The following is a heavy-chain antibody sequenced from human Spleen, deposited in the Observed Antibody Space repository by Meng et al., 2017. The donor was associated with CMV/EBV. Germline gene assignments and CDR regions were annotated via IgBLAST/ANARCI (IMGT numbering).Heavy chain of an antibody. CDR3: ARGEYYYDSSGYYLLDY. CDR1: GYTFTSDG. J-gene: IGHJ4*02. D-gene: IGHD3-22*01. CDR2: ISAYNGNT. V-gene: IGHV1-18*01. Sequence: QDTQVHAGLEVKKPGASVTVSCKASGYTFTSDGISWVRQAPGQGLEWMGWISAYNGNTNYAQKLQGRVTMTTDTSTSTAYMELRSLRSDDTAVYYCARGEYYYDSSGYYLLDYWGQGTLVTVSS.